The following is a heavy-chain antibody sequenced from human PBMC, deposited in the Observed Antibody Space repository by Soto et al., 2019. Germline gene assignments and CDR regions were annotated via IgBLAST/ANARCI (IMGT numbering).Heavy chain of an antibody. V-gene: IGHV3-13*01. CDR2: IGTAGDT. CDR3: ARGHYYDSSGYYGAPYYYYYGMDV. J-gene: IGHJ6*02. Sequence: GSLRLSCAASGFTFSSYDMHWVRQATGKGLEWVSAIGTAGDTYYPGSVKGRFTISRENAKNSLYLQMNSLRAEDTAVYYCARGHYYDSSGYYGAPYYYYYGMDVWGQGTTVTVSS. CDR1: GFTFSSYD. D-gene: IGHD3-22*01.